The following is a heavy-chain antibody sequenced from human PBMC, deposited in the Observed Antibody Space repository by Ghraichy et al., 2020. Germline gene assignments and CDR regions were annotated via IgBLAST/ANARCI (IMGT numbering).Heavy chain of an antibody. D-gene: IGHD6-13*01. CDR3: ARDQIPNYSSSWYAGY. CDR2: ISYDGSNK. V-gene: IGHV3-30-3*01. J-gene: IGHJ4*02. CDR1: GFTFSSYA. Sequence: GESLNISCAASGFTFSSYAMHWVRQAPGKGLEWVAVISYDGSNKYYADSVKGRFTISRDNSKNTLYLQMNSLRAEDTAVYYCARDQIPNYSSSWYAGYWGQGTLVTVSS.